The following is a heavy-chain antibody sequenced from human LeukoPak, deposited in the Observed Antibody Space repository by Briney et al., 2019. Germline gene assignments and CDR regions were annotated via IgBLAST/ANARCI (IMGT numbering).Heavy chain of an antibody. Sequence: GRSLRLSCAASGFTFNRHGMHWVRQAPGKGLEWVAVIWYDGSNKYYADSVKVRFTISRDDSKNTLYLQMNSLRAEDTAVYYCARELENPLGWFDPWGQGTLVTVSS. J-gene: IGHJ5*02. CDR3: ARELENPLGWFDP. V-gene: IGHV3-33*01. CDR2: IWYDGSNK. D-gene: IGHD1-14*01. CDR1: GFTFNRHG.